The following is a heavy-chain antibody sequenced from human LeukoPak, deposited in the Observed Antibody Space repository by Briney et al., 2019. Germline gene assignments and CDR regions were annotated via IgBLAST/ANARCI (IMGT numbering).Heavy chain of an antibody. D-gene: IGHD3-9*01. Sequence: PGGSLRLSCVGSGFTFSSYWMSWVRQAPGKGLEWVANIKHDGSDHYYADSVAGRFTISRDNAKNSLYLEMSSLRAEDAAVYFCVRHPGSYNVLTGYSYYFDYWGQGTLVTVSS. CDR3: VRHPGSYNVLTGYSYYFDY. J-gene: IGHJ4*02. V-gene: IGHV3-7*01. CDR2: IKHDGSDH. CDR1: GFTFSSYW.